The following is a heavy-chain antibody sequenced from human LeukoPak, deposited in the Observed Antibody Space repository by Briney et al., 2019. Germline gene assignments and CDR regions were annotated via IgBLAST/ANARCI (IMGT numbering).Heavy chain of an antibody. V-gene: IGHV3-20*04. CDR3: AELGITMIGGV. CDR1: GFTYEDYG. CDR2: INWYGGST. Sequence: GGSLRLSCAASGFTYEDYGLSWVRQPPGREREWVSGINWYGGSTGYADSVKGRFTIFRDNAKNSLYLQMNSLRAEDTAVYYCAELGITMIGGVWGKGTTVTISS. J-gene: IGHJ6*04. D-gene: IGHD3-10*02.